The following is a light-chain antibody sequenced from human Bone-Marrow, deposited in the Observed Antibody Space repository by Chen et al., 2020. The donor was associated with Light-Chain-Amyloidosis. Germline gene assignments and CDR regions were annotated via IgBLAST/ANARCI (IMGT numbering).Light chain of an antibody. CDR3: QVWDRSSDRPV. J-gene: IGLJ3*02. Sequence: SSVLTQPSSVAVAPGQKATIACGGNNIGSTSVHWYQQTPGQAPLLVVYDDSDRPSGIPERLSGSNSGNTATLTISRVEAGDEADYYCQVWDRSSDRPVFGGGTKLTVL. CDR2: DDS. CDR1: NIGSTS. V-gene: IGLV3-21*02.